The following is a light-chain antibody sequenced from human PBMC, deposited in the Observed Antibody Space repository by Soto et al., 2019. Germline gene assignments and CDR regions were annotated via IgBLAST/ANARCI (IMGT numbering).Light chain of an antibody. V-gene: IGKV3-20*01. CDR1: QSVSSSY. CDR2: GAS. Sequence: EIVLTQSPGTLSLSPGERATLSCRASQSVSSSYLAWYQQKPGQAPRLLIYGASSRATGIQDRFSGSGSGTDFTLTISRLEPEEFAVYYCQQYGSSLYTFGQGTKLEIK. J-gene: IGKJ2*01. CDR3: QQYGSSLYT.